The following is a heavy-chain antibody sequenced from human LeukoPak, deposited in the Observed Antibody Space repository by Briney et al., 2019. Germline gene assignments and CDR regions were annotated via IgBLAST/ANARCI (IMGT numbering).Heavy chain of an antibody. CDR3: ARGLHYNILTGGMDV. Sequence: PSETLSLTCAVFGGSFSGYYWSWIRQSPEKGLEWIGEMSHTGATNYNPSLKSQVTVSVDTSKKQFSLNLRSVTAADTAVYYCARGLHYNILTGGMDVWGQGTTVIVSS. CDR1: GGSFSGYY. D-gene: IGHD3-9*01. V-gene: IGHV4-34*01. CDR2: MSHTGAT. J-gene: IGHJ6*02.